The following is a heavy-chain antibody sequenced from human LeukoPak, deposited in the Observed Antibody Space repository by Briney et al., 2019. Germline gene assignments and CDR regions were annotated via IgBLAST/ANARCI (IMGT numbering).Heavy chain of an antibody. V-gene: IGHV1-2*02. Sequence: ASVKVSCKASGYTFTGYYMHWVRQAPGQGLEWMGWINPNSGGTNYAQKFQGRVTVTRDTSISTAYMELSRLRSDDTAVYYCARGPYDFWSGTYTFFDYWGQGTLVTVSS. CDR3: ARGPYDFWSGTYTFFDY. CDR1: GYTFTGYY. CDR2: INPNSGGT. D-gene: IGHD3-3*01. J-gene: IGHJ4*02.